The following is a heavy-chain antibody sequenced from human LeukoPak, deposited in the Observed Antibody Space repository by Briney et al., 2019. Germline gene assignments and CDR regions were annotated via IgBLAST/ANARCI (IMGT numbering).Heavy chain of an antibody. CDR2: INPNSGGT. D-gene: IGHD6-19*01. V-gene: IGHV1-2*02. J-gene: IGHJ4*02. Sequence: GASVKVSCKASGYTFTGYYMHWVRQAPGQGLEWMGWINPNSGGTNYAQKFQGRVTMTRDTSISTAYMELSRLRSDDTAVYYCARVGEQWLAYYYFDCWGQGTLVTVSS. CDR3: ARVGEQWLAYYYFDC. CDR1: GYTFTGYY.